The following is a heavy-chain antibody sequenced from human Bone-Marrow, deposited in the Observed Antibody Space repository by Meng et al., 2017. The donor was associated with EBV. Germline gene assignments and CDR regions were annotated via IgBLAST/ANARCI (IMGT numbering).Heavy chain of an antibody. V-gene: IGHV1-69*01. Sequence: QVRLVESVAELAKPGSSVTVSCKTSGGTFRSNGISWVRQAPGQGLEWMGGVITMYDAPHYEQKFQRRVMITAEESPSTHYMGLSGLRSEDTAVYYCGSESGRGFTPDYWGQGTLVTVSS. CDR3: GSESGRGFTPDY. D-gene: IGHD3-10*01. CDR2: VITMYDAP. CDR1: GGTFRSNG. J-gene: IGHJ4*02.